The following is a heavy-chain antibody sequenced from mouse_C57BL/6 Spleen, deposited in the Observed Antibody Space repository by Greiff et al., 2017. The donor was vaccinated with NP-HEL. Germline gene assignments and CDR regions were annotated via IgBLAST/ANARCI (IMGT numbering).Heavy chain of an antibody. J-gene: IGHJ2*01. CDR1: GYTFTSYW. CDR3: AIGTVVATVDY. Sequence: QVQLQQPGAELVKPGASVKVSCKASGYTFTSYWMHWVKQRPGQGLEWIGRIHPSDSDTNYNQKFKGKATLTVDKSSSTAYMQLSSLTSEDSAVYYCAIGTVVATVDYWRQGTTLTVSS. V-gene: IGHV1-74*01. CDR2: IHPSDSDT. D-gene: IGHD1-1*01.